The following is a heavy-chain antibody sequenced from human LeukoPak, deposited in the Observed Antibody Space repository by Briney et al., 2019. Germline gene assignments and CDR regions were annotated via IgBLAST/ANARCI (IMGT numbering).Heavy chain of an antibody. CDR2: IRYDGSNK. CDR1: GFTFSSYG. V-gene: IGHV3-30*02. CDR3: ATLRESYYDVWSGSFRRDYYYYMDV. Sequence: GGSLRLSCAASGFTFSSYGMHWVRQAPGKGLEWVAFIRYDGSNKYYADSVKGRFTISRDNSKNTLYLQMNSLRAEDTAVYYCATLRESYYDVWSGSFRRDYYYYMDVWGKGATVTVSS. D-gene: IGHD3-3*01. J-gene: IGHJ6*03.